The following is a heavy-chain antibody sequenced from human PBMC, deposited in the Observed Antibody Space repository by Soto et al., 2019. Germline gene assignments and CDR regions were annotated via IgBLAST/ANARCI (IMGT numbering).Heavy chain of an antibody. CDR3: AKEVTRCCYPGFDH. CDR2: ISGSADSV. CDR1: GFPFSTYA. Sequence: GGSLRLSCAASGFPFSTYALAWVRQAPGKGLECISGISGSADSVHYANSAKGRFTISRDNSKNMVYLQMNSLTADDTALYYCAKEVTRCCYPGFDHLGQGTLVTVSS. V-gene: IGHV3-23*01. J-gene: IGHJ4*02. D-gene: IGHD2-21*01.